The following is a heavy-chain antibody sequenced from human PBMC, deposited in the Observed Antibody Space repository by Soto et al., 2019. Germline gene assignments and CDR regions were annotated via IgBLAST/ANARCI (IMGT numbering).Heavy chain of an antibody. CDR1: GYTFSGYD. Sequence: QVQLVQSGAEVKKPGASVRVSCKASGYTFSGYDINWVRQATGQGLEWMGWVSPDSGSTGYAGIFQGRGTITWDRTTNTAYMDLSRLTSEDSAVYYCARATELRYVEWSVYRGGNYAMDVWGQGTTVTVSS. D-gene: IGHD3-3*01. CDR2: VSPDSGST. V-gene: IGHV1-8*01. J-gene: IGHJ6*02. CDR3: ARATELRYVEWSVYRGGNYAMDV.